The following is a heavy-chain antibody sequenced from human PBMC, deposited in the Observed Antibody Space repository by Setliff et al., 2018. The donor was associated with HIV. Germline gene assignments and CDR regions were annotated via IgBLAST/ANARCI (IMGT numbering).Heavy chain of an antibody. D-gene: IGHD3-3*01. Sequence: LSLTCTVSGDSINSTSYYWGWIRQPPGKGLEWIGNIYYSGSAYYSPSLKSRVTMSVDTSKNQFSLKLSSVTAADTSVYYCARAYYDFWSCKKRDDYYYYYMDVWGKGTTVTVSS. V-gene: IGHV4-39*01. CDR2: IYYSGSA. CDR3: ARAYYDFWSCKKRDDYYYYYMDV. J-gene: IGHJ6*03. CDR1: GDSINSTSYY.